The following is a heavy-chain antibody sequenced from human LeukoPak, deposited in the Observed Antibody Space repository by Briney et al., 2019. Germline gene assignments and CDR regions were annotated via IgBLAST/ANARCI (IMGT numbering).Heavy chain of an antibody. CDR1: GYSFTNYW. J-gene: IGHJ4*02. Sequence: GESLKISCKGSGYSFTNYWIGWVRQMPGKGLEWMGIIYPDDSDTRYSPSFQGQVTISADKSISTAYLQWSSLKASDTAMYYCARNHVAADYDFWSGHFDYWGQGTLVTVSS. CDR3: ARNHVAADYDFWSGHFDY. CDR2: IYPDDSDT. D-gene: IGHD3-3*01. V-gene: IGHV5-51*01.